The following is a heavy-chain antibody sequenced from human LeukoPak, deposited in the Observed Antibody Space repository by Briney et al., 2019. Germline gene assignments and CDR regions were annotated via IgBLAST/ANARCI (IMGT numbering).Heavy chain of an antibody. D-gene: IGHD3-3*01. V-gene: IGHV4-34*01. CDR3: ASGYDLSYFDY. CDR1: GGSFSGYY. J-gene: IGHJ4*02. Sequence: SETLSLTCAVYGGSFSGYYWSWIRQPPGKGLEWIGEINHSGSTYYNPSLKSRVTISVDTSKNQFSLKLSSVTAADTAVYYCASGYDLSYFDYWGQGTLVTVSS. CDR2: INHSGST.